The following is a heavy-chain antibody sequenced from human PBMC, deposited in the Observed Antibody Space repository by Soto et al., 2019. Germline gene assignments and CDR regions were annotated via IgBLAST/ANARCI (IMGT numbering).Heavy chain of an antibody. CDR3: ARSAGWYAIHA. CDR1: GDSVSSPYY. J-gene: IGHJ5*02. V-gene: IGHV4-4*02. CDR2: VFHTGTT. Sequence: QVQLQESGPGLVKPSGTLSLTCAVSGDSVSSPYYWCWVRQPPGKGLEWIGEVFHTGTTSYNTSLRSRVTISLDKSINQFSLDLISVTTADTAVYYCARSAGWYAIHAWGTGTLV. D-gene: IGHD6-19*01.